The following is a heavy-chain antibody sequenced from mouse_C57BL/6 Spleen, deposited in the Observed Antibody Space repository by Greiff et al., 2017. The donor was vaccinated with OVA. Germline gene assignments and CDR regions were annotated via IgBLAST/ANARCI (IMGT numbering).Heavy chain of an antibody. CDR2: IDPSDSDT. J-gene: IGHJ2*01. V-gene: IGHV1-52*01. CDR1: GYTFTSYW. Sequence: QVQLQQPGAELVRPGSSVKLSCKASGYTFTSYWMHWVKQRPIQGLEWIGNIDPSDSDTHYNQKFKDKATLTVDKSSSTAYMQLSSLTTEDSAVYYCARTGRFDYWGQGTTLTVSS. CDR3: ARTGRFDY.